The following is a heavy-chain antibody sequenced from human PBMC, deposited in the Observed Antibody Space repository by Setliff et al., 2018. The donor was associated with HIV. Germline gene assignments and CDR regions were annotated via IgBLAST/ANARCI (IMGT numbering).Heavy chain of an antibody. CDR3: ARDSAAWVTELGILGY. Sequence: RLSCAASGFTVSSNYMSWVRQAPGKGLEWVSVIYSGGSTYYADSVKGRFTISRDNPRNTVYLQMTGLRLDDTAVYYCARDSAAWVTELGILGYWGQGTLVTVSS. CDR1: GFTVSSNY. V-gene: IGHV3-66*01. J-gene: IGHJ4*02. D-gene: IGHD3-3*01. CDR2: IYSGGST.